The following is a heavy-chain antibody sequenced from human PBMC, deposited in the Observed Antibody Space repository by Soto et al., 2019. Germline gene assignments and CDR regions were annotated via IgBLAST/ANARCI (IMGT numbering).Heavy chain of an antibody. J-gene: IGHJ6*03. CDR1: GFTFSSYS. CDR2: ISSSSSYI. CDR3: ARDGGGYCSGGSCSTWVYYYMDF. V-gene: IGHV3-21*01. D-gene: IGHD2-15*01. Sequence: GGSLRLSCAASGFTFSSYSMNWVRQASGKGLEWVSSISSSSSYIYYADSVKGRFTISRDNAKNSLYLQMNSLRAEDTAVYYCARDGGGYCSGGSCSTWVYYYMDFWGKGTTVTVSS.